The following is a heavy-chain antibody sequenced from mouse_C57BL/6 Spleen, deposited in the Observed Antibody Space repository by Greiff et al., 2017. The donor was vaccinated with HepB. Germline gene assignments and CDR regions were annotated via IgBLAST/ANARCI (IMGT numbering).Heavy chain of an antibody. CDR3: ARIRSYGSSWYFDV. CDR1: GYTFTSYW. J-gene: IGHJ1*03. CDR2: IDPSDSET. D-gene: IGHD1-1*01. V-gene: IGHV1-52*01. Sequence: QVQLQQPGAELLRPGSSVKLSCKASGYTFTSYWMHWVKQRPIQGLEWIGNIDPSDSETNYNQKFKDKATLTVDKSSSTAYMQLSSLTSEDSAVYYCARIRSYGSSWYFDVWGTGTTVTVSS.